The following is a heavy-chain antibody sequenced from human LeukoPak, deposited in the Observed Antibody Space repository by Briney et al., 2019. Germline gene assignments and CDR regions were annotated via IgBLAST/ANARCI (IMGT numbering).Heavy chain of an antibody. CDR1: GGSISSSSYY. D-gene: IGHD1-26*01. V-gene: IGHV4-39*01. J-gene: IGHJ4*02. CDR2: IYYSGST. Sequence: SETLSLTCTVSGGSISSSSYYWGWIRQPPGKGLEWIGSIYYSGSTYYNPSLKSRVTISVDTSKNQFSLKLSSVTAADTAVYYCAGLDPRELLPDYWGQGTLVTVSS. CDR3: AGLDPRELLPDY.